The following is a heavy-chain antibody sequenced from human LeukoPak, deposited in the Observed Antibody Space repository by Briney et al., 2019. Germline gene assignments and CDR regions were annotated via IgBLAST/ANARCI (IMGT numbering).Heavy chain of an antibody. D-gene: IGHD3-22*01. CDR2: ISFSVNTK. Sequence: QSGGSLRLSCTASGFTFSDYSMNWVRQAPGKGLDWVSYISFSVNTKYYGDSVKGRFTISRDNAKNTLYLQMNSLRAEDTAVYYCARDMSSGSPSNFMDVWGQGTTVIVSS. CDR3: ARDMSSGSPSNFMDV. CDR1: GFTFSDYS. J-gene: IGHJ6*02. V-gene: IGHV3-48*04.